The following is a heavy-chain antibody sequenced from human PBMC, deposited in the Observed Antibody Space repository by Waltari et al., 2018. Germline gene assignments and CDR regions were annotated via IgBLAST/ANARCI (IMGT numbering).Heavy chain of an antibody. CDR1: GGTFSSYA. CDR3: ARLSYDILTGSHYYYYYGMDV. CDR2: IIPIFGTA. J-gene: IGHJ6*02. V-gene: IGHV1-69*13. Sequence: QVQLVQSGAEVKKPGSSVKVSCKASGGTFSSYAISWLRQAPGQGLAWMGGIIPIFGTANYAQKFQGRVTITADESTSTAYMELSSLRSEDTAVYYCARLSYDILTGSHYYYYYGMDVWGQGTTVTVSS. D-gene: IGHD3-9*01.